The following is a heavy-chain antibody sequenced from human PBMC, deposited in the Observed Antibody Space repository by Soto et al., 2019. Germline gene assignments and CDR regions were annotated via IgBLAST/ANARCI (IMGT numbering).Heavy chain of an antibody. J-gene: IGHJ1*01. CDR1: GGSISSSSYY. Sequence: SETLSLTCTVSGGSISSSSYYWGWIRQPPGKGLEWIGSIYYSGSTYYNPSLKSRVTISVDTPKTQFSLKLSSVTAADTAVYYCARHRVEAARRYFQHWGQGTLVTVSS. CDR3: ARHRVEAARRYFQH. D-gene: IGHD6-6*01. CDR2: IYYSGST. V-gene: IGHV4-39*01.